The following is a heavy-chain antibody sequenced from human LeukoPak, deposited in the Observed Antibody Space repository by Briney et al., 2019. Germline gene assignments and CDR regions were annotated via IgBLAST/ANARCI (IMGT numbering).Heavy chain of an antibody. CDR2: IIPIFGTA. D-gene: IGHD1-1*01. CDR3: ARAKEGQPPSLGY. V-gene: IGHV1-69*05. J-gene: IGHJ4*02. CDR1: GGTFSSYA. Sequence: SVKVSCKASGGTFSSYAISWVRQAPGQGLEWMGGIIPIFGTANYAQKFQGRVTITTDESTSTAYMELSSLRSEDTAVYYCARAKEGQPPSLGYWGQGTLVTVSS.